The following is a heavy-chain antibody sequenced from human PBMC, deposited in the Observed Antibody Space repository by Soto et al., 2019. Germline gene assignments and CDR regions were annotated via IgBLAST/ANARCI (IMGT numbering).Heavy chain of an antibody. V-gene: IGHV1-2*02. CDR2: INPYSGGA. CDR3: ARVMRGAYDNSPLDT. Sequence: ASVKVSCKASGYTFTGYFMHWVRQAPGQGLEWMGWINPYSGGADYAQRFQGRVTMTRDTSISTVYMELSRLRFDDTAVYYCARVMRGAYDNSPLDTWGHGTLVTVXS. CDR1: GYTFTGYF. D-gene: IGHD3-22*01. J-gene: IGHJ5*01.